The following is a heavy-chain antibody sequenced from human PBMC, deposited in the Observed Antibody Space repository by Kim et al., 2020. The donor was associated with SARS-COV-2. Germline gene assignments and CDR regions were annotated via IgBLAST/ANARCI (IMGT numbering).Heavy chain of an antibody. D-gene: IGHD3-10*01. Sequence: ADSVKGRFTISRDNAKNSLYLQMNSLRAEDTALYYCAKGDNYGTYYYYMDVWGKGTTVTVSS. J-gene: IGHJ6*03. CDR3: AKGDNYGTYYYYMDV. V-gene: IGHV3-9*01.